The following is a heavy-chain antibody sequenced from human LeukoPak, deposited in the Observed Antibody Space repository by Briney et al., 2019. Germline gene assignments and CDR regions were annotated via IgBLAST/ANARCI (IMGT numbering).Heavy chain of an antibody. J-gene: IGHJ4*02. CDR2: INPSGGST. Sequence: GASVKVSCEASGYTFTSYYMHWVRQAPGQGLEWMGIINPSGGSTSYAQKFQGRVTMTRDTSTSTVYMELSSLRSEDTAVYYCARSDPAKLQFDYWGQGTLVTVSS. V-gene: IGHV1-46*03. CDR1: GYTFTSYY. CDR3: ARSDPAKLQFDY. D-gene: IGHD1-7*01.